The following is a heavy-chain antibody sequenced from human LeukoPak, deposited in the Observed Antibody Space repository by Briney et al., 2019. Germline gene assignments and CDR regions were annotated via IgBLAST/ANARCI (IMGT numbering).Heavy chain of an antibody. CDR3: ARVVPGTGFFY. CDR1: GFTFSGYT. Sequence: GGSLRLSCAASGFTFSGYTMNWVRQAPGKGLEWVSFISSSSSHTYYADSVKGRFTISRDNAKNSLYLQMNSLRAEDTAVYYCARVVPGTGFFYWGQGTLVTVSS. J-gene: IGHJ4*02. V-gene: IGHV3-21*01. D-gene: IGHD2-8*02. CDR2: ISSSSSHT.